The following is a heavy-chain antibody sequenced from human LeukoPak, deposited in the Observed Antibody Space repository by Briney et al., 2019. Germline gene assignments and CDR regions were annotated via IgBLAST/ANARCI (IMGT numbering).Heavy chain of an antibody. CDR3: ARGEDIVVVPAAIGDPYYDFWSGYPPVV. Sequence: PSETLSLTCAVYGGSFSGYYWSWIRPPPGKGLEWIGEINHSGSTNYNPSLKSRVATSVDTSKNQFSLKLSSVTAADTAVYYCARGEDIVVVPAAIGDPYYDFWSGYPPVVWGKGTTVTVSS. V-gene: IGHV4-34*01. CDR1: GGSFSGYY. J-gene: IGHJ6*04. CDR2: INHSGST. D-gene: IGHD2-2*01.